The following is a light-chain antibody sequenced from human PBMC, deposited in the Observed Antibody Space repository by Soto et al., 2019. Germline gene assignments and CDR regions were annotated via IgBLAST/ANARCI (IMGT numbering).Light chain of an antibody. V-gene: IGKV3-20*01. CDR2: GAS. CDR1: QSVSSSY. Sequence: EIVLTQSPGTLSLSPGVRATLSCRASQSVSSSYLAWFQQKPGQAPRLLIYGASSRATGIPDRFSGSGSGTDFTLTISRLEPEDFAVYYCQQYDNSPPRFTFGPGTKVDIK. J-gene: IGKJ3*01. CDR3: QQYDNSPPRFT.